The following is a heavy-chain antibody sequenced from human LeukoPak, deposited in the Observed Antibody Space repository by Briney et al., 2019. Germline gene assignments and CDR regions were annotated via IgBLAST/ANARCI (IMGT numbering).Heavy chain of an antibody. J-gene: IGHJ4*02. Sequence: GGSLRLSCAASGFTFSSYGMHWVRQAPGKGLEWVAVISYDGTNKYYADSVKGRFTISRDNSKNTLYLQMNSLTAEDTAVYYCAKRYSSSWCIDSWGQGTLVTVSS. V-gene: IGHV3-30*18. CDR1: GFTFSSYG. CDR3: AKRYSSSWCIDS. D-gene: IGHD6-13*01. CDR2: ISYDGTNK.